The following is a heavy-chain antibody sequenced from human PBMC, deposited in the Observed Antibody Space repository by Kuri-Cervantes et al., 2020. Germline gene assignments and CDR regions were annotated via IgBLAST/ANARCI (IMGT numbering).Heavy chain of an antibody. Sequence: ASVKVSCKASGYTFTSYDINWVRQATGQGLEWMGWMNPNSGNTGYAQKFQGRVTMTRNTSISTAYMELSSLRSEDTAVYYCARGYSNYAPDAFDIWGQGTMVTVSS. V-gene: IGHV1-8*02. D-gene: IGHD4-11*01. CDR1: GYTFTSYD. J-gene: IGHJ3*02. CDR3: ARGYSNYAPDAFDI. CDR2: MNPNSGNT.